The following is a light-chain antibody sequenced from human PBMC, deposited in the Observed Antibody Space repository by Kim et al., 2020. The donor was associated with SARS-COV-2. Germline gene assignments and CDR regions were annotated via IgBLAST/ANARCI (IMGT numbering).Light chain of an antibody. CDR3: CSNAGSSTWV. J-gene: IGLJ3*02. CDR2: EVS. Sequence: QSALTQPASVSGSPGQSITISCTGTSSDVGRYNLMSWYQQYPGKAPKLMIFEVSKRPSGVSDRFSGSKSGNTASLTISGLQAEDEADYYCCSNAGSSTWVFGGGTKVTVL. V-gene: IGLV2-23*02. CDR1: SSDVGRYNL.